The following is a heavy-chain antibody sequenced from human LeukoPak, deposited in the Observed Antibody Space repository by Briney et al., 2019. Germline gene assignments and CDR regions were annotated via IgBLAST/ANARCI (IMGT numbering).Heavy chain of an antibody. V-gene: IGHV4-39*07. CDR3: ARGVYDYGDYALYPFDY. Sequence: SETLSLTCTVSGGSISSSSYYWGWIRQPPGKGLEWIGSIYYSGSTYYNPSLKSRVTISVDTSKNQFSLKLSSVTAADTAVYYCARGVYDYGDYALYPFDYWGQGTLVTVSS. J-gene: IGHJ4*02. CDR2: IYYSGST. CDR1: GGSISSSSYY. D-gene: IGHD4-17*01.